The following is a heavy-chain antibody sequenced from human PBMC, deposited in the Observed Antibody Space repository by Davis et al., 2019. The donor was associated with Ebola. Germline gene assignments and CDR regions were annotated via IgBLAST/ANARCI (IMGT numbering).Heavy chain of an antibody. Sequence: GESLKISCAASGFTFSSYGMHWVRQAPGKGLEWVAVISYDGSNKYYADSVKGRFTISRDDSKNTAYLQMNSLKTEDTAVYYCTRRYDSSGPNWGQGTLVTVSS. CDR2: ISYDGSNK. D-gene: IGHD3-22*01. J-gene: IGHJ4*02. V-gene: IGHV3-30*03. CDR3: TRRYDSSGPN. CDR1: GFTFSSYG.